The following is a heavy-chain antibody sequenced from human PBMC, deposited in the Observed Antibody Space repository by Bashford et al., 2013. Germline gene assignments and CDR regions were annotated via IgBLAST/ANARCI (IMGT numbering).Heavy chain of an antibody. CDR3: AKDGDIVIVNGMDV. V-gene: IGHV3-48*02. CDR2: ITSSGSTI. D-gene: IGHD2/OR15-2a*01. J-gene: IGHJ6*02. Sequence: VRQAPGKGLEYISFITSSGSTINYADSVKGRFTVSRDNAKNSLYLQMNSLRDEDTAVYYCAKDGDIVIVNGMDVWGQGTTVTVSS.